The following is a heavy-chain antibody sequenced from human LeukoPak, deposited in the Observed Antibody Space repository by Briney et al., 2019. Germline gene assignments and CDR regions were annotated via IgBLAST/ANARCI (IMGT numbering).Heavy chain of an antibody. V-gene: IGHV3-74*01. CDR1: GFTFNAHW. J-gene: IGHJ4*02. CDR2: INTDGSTT. Sequence: GGSLRLSCAASGFTFNAHWMHWVRHTPEKGLVWLSRINTDGSTTNYADAVKGRFTIPRDNAKDTLYLQMNSLRVEGTAVYYCARDLNWNQADYWGQGSLVTVSS. D-gene: IGHD1-20*01. CDR3: ARDLNWNQADY.